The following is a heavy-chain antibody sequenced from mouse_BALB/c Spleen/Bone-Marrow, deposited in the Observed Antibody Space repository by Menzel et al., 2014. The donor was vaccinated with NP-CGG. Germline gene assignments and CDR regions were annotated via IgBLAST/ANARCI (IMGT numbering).Heavy chain of an antibody. CDR2: INPGSSTI. J-gene: IGHJ2*01. V-gene: IGHV4-2*02. Sequence: EVMLVESGGGLVQPGGSLNLACVASGFDFSRYWMSWARQAPGKGQEWIGEINPGSSTINYSPSLKDKFIISRDNAKNTLYLQMSKVRSEDTALYYCARLGIYGYHDNWGQGTTLTVSS. D-gene: IGHD1-2*01. CDR1: GFDFSRYW. CDR3: ARLGIYGYHDN.